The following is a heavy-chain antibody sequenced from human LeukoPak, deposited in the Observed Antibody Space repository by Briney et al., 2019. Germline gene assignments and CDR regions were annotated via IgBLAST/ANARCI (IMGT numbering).Heavy chain of an antibody. CDR1: GGSFSGCY. CDR2: INHSGST. Sequence: SETLSLTCAVYGGSFSGCYWSWIRQPPGKGLEWIGEINHSGSTNYNPSLKSRVTISVDTSKNQFSLKLSSVTVADTAVYYCARAGIAVSATPYFDYWGQGTLVTVSS. V-gene: IGHV4-34*01. J-gene: IGHJ4*02. D-gene: IGHD6-19*01. CDR3: ARAGIAVSATPYFDY.